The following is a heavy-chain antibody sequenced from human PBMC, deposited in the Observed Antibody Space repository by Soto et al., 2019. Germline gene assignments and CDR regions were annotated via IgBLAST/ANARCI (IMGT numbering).Heavy chain of an antibody. CDR2: IIPIFGTA. Sequence: QVQLVQSGAEVKKPGSSVKVSCKASGGTFSSYAISWVRQAPGQGLEWMGGIIPIFGTANYAQKFQGRVTITADESTSTAYMELSSLRSEDTAVYYCARELGYSYGSAGYGMDVWGQGTTVTVSS. V-gene: IGHV1-69*01. CDR3: ARELGYSYGSAGYGMDV. D-gene: IGHD5-18*01. CDR1: GGTFSSYA. J-gene: IGHJ6*02.